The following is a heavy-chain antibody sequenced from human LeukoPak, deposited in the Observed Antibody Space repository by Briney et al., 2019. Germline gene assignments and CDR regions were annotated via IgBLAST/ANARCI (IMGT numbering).Heavy chain of an antibody. CDR3: ARSEVLLWFGESHFDY. CDR1: GFTFSSYW. J-gene: IGHJ4*02. D-gene: IGHD3-10*01. V-gene: IGHV3-7*01. CDR2: IKKDGSEK. Sequence: GGSLRLSCAASGFTFSSYWMSWVRQAPGKGLEWVANIKKDGSEKYYVDSVKGRFTISRDNAKNTLYLQMNSLRAEDTAVYYCARSEVLLWFGESHFDYWGQGTLVTVSS.